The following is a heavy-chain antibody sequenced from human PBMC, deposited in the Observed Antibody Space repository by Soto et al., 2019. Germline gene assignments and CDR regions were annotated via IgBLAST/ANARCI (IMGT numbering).Heavy chain of an antibody. CDR3: AKDRGSSWYFDY. J-gene: IGHJ4*02. D-gene: IGHD6-13*01. CDR2: ISGSGGST. V-gene: IGHV3-23*01. CDR1: GFTFSSYA. Sequence: EVQLLESGGGLVQPGGSLRLSCAASGFTFSSYAMRWVRQAPRKGLEWVSAISGSGGSTYYADSVKGRFTISRDNSKNTLYLQMNSLRAEDTAVYYCAKDRGSSWYFDYWGQGTLVTVSS.